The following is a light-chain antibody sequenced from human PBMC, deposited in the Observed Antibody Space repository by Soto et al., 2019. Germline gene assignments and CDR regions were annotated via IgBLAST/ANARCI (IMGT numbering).Light chain of an antibody. J-gene: IGKJ2*01. CDR2: AAS. V-gene: IGKV1-27*01. CDR3: QKYNSAPYT. Sequence: DIQMTQSPSSLSESVGDRVTITCRASQGISNYLAWYQQKPGKVPKLLIYAASTLQSGVPSRFSGSGSGPDFTLTISSLQPEYVATYYCQKYNSAPYTFGHGTNLEI. CDR1: QGISNY.